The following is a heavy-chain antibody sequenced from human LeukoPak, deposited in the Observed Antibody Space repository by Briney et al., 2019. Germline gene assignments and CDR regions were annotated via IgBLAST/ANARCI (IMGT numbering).Heavy chain of an antibody. CDR3: ARDSVVRRELPHGDFDY. Sequence: SETLSLTCTVSGGSISSSSYYWGWIRQPPGKGLEWIGSIYYSGSTYYNPSLKSRVTISVDTSKNQFSLKLSSVTAADTAVYYCARDSVVRRELPHGDFDYWGQGTLVAVSS. D-gene: IGHD1-26*01. CDR1: GGSISSSSYY. J-gene: IGHJ4*02. V-gene: IGHV4-39*07. CDR2: IYYSGST.